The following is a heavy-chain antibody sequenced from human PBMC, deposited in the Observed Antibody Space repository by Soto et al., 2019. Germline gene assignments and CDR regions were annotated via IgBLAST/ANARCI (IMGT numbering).Heavy chain of an antibody. D-gene: IGHD3-22*01. V-gene: IGHV1-18*01. CDR3: ARDWYYDSSGYFDY. CDR1: GYTFSSYG. Sequence: ASVKVSCKASGYTFSSYGMSWVRQAPGQGLEWMGWISAYNGNTNYAQKLQGRVTMTTDTSTSTAYMELRSLRSDDTAVYYCARDWYYDSSGYFDYWGQGTLVTVSS. J-gene: IGHJ4*02. CDR2: ISAYNGNT.